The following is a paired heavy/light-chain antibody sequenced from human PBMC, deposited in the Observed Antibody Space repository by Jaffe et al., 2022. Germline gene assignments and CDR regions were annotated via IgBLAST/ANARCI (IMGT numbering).Heavy chain of an antibody. V-gene: IGHV1-69*01. CDR1: GGTFSSYA. CDR3: ARDHEGGRAQVSWYGIYYMDV. CDR2: IIPIFGTA. J-gene: IGHJ6*03. Sequence: QVQLVQSGAEVKKPGSSVKVSCKASGGTFSSYAISWVRQAPGQGLEWMGGIIPIFGTANYAQKFQGRVTITADESTSTAYMELSSLRSEDTAVYYCARDHEGGRAQVSWYGIYYMDVWGKGTTVTVSS. D-gene: IGHD6-13*01.
Light chain of an antibody. J-gene: IGKJ3*01. CDR1: QSVLYSSNNKNY. Sequence: DIVMTQSPDSLAVSLGERATINCKSSQSVLYSSNNKNYLAWYQQKPGQPPKLLIYWASTRESGVPDRFSGSGSGTDFTLTISSLQAEDVAVYYCQQYYSTPPTFGPGTKVDIK. CDR3: QQYYSTPPT. CDR2: WAS. V-gene: IGKV4-1*01.